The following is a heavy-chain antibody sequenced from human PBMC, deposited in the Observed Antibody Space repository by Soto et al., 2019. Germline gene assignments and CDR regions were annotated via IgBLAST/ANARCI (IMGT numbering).Heavy chain of an antibody. D-gene: IGHD1-26*01. CDR3: ARDSIVGATNPSFDY. Sequence: QVQLQQWGAGLLKPSETLSLTCAVYGGSFSGYYWGWIRQPPGKGLEWIGEINHSGSTNYNPSLKSRVTISVDTSKNQFSLKLSSVTAADTAVYYCARDSIVGATNPSFDYWGQGTLVTVSS. CDR2: INHSGST. CDR1: GGSFSGYY. V-gene: IGHV4-34*01. J-gene: IGHJ4*02.